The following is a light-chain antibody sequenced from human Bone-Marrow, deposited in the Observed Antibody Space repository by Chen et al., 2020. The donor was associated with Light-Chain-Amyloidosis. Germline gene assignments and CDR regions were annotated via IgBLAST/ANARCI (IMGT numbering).Light chain of an antibody. Sequence: EVVMTQSPGTLSVSPGERVTLSCRASQSVNNNLALYQQKPGQAPRLLIYGVSTRAAGIPARFSGSGSDTDFTLTSSSLQSEDFAVDHCQQYNDWPPYTFGQGTKLEI. CDR2: GVS. CDR3: QQYNDWPPYT. V-gene: IGKV3-15*01. CDR1: QSVNNN. J-gene: IGKJ2*01.